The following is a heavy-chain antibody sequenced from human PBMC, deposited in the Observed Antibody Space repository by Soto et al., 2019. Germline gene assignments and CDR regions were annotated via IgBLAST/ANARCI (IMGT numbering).Heavy chain of an antibody. V-gene: IGHV1-69*12. CDR1: GGTFRTSA. D-gene: IGHD3-3*02. Sequence: QVQLVQSGAEVKKPGSSVKVSCKTSGGTFRTSAISWVRQAPGQGLEWMGGIMPVFPTADYAQKFQGRVTITEDESTSTAYMELSSRRSEDTAVYYCARDKDRQQLGGNYYYIMDVWGQGTTVTVSS. J-gene: IGHJ6*01. CDR2: IMPVFPTA. CDR3: ARDKDRQQLGGNYYYIMDV.